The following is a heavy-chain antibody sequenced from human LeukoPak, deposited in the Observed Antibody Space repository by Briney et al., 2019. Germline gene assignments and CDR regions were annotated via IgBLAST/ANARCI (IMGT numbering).Heavy chain of an antibody. V-gene: IGHV1-8*02. CDR3: ARVNYYDSSGYYFNFDY. D-gene: IGHD3-22*01. CDR2: INPNSGNT. Sequence: ASVKVSCKASGYTFTGYYMHWVRQAPGQGLEWMGWINPNSGNTGYAQKFQGRVTMTRNTSISTAYMELSSLRSEDTAVYYCARVNYYDSSGYYFNFDYWGQGTLVTVSS. CDR1: GYTFTGYY. J-gene: IGHJ4*02.